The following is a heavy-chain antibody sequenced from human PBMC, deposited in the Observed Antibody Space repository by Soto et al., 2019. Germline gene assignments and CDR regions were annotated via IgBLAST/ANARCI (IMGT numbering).Heavy chain of an antibody. CDR2: IYYSGST. D-gene: IGHD7-27*01. CDR3: AKNWNWGSLVH. V-gene: IGHV4-59*01. Sequence: PSETLSLSTTVSGGFISSYYSMWIRQPPGKGLEWIGYIYYSGSTNYNPSLKSRVTISVDTSKNQFSLKLSSVTAADTAVYYCAKNWNWGSLVHWGQGTLVTVS. J-gene: IGHJ4*02. CDR1: GGFISSYY.